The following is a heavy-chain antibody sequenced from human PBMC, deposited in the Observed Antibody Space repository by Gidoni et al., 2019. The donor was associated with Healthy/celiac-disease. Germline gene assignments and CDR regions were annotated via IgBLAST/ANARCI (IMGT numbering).Heavy chain of an antibody. V-gene: IGHV3-33*01. CDR3: ATVVVTAIAYPPQGSSHHAFDI. CDR1: GFTFSSYG. CDR2: IWYDGSNK. Sequence: QVQLVESGGGVVQPGRSLRLSCAASGFTFSSYGMHWVRQAPGKGLEWVAVIWYDGSNKYYADSVKGRFTISRDNSKNTLYLQMNSLRAEDTAVYYCATVVVTAIAYPPQGSSHHAFDIWGQGTMVTVSS. J-gene: IGHJ3*02. D-gene: IGHD2-21*02.